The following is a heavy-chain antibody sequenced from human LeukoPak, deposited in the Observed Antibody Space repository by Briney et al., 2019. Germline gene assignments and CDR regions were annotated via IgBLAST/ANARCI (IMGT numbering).Heavy chain of an antibody. J-gene: IGHJ4*02. CDR2: ISSSTRYT. D-gene: IGHD3-10*01. V-gene: IGHV3-11*06. Sequence: GGSVRLSCAASGFIFSDYYMSWIRQAPGKGVEWVSYISSSTRYTNYADSVKGRFTISRDNAKNSLYLQMNSLRAGDTAVYYCARSAAAMVRGPYRGSFDYWGQGTLVTVSS. CDR1: GFIFSDYY. CDR3: ARSAAAMVRGPYRGSFDY.